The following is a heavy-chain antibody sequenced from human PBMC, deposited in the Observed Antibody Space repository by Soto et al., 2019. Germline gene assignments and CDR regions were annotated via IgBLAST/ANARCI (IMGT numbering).Heavy chain of an antibody. D-gene: IGHD3-22*01. J-gene: IGHJ5*02. CDR2: INHSGST. V-gene: IGHV4-34*01. CDR1: GGSFSGYY. Sequence: SETLSLTCAVYGGSFSGYYWSWIRQPPGKGLEWIGEINHSGSTNYNPSLKSRVTISVDTSKNQFSLKLSSVTAADTAVYYCARGRKARHYYDSSGNWFDPWGQGTLVTVSS. CDR3: ARGRKARHYYDSSGNWFDP.